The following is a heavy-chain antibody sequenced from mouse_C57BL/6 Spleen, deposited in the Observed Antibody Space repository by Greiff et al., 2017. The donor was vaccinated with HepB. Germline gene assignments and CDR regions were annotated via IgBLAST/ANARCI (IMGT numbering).Heavy chain of an antibody. Sequence: VQLQQSGPELVKPGASVKISCKASGYTFTDYYMNWVKQSHGKSLEWIGDINPNNGGTSYNQKFKGKATLTVDKSSSTAYMELRSLTSEDSAVYYCARGGSLAGTNFAYWGQGTLVTVSA. CDR2: INPNNGGT. CDR1: GYTFTDYY. J-gene: IGHJ3*01. CDR3: ARGGSLAGTNFAY. D-gene: IGHD4-1*01. V-gene: IGHV1-26*01.